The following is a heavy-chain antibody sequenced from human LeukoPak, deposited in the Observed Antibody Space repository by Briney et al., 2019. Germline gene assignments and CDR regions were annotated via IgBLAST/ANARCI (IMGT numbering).Heavy chain of an antibody. D-gene: IGHD4-17*01. Sequence: GGSLRLSCAASGFTFSNYWMHWVRQAPGKGLVWVSRINSDARSTSYADSVKGRFSISRDNSKNTLYLQMNSLRAEDTAVYYCAKDPMTTVTTVDSDWGQGTLVTVSS. J-gene: IGHJ4*02. V-gene: IGHV3-74*01. CDR1: GFTFSNYW. CDR3: AKDPMTTVTTVDSD. CDR2: INSDARST.